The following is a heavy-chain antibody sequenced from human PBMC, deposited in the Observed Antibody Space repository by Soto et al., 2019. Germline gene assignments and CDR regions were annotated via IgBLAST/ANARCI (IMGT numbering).Heavy chain of an antibody. CDR3: ARAGAGHFDS. D-gene: IGHD3-10*01. CDR2: INPSVGST. V-gene: IGHV1-46*01. Sequence: QVQLVQSGAEVRKPGASVKVSCKASGYTFTTYNMHWVQQAPGQGLEWMGVINPSVGSTSYAQKFQGRVTMTRDTSTSTVYMELSSLRSEDTAVYYCARAGAGHFDSWGQGTLVTVSS. CDR1: GYTFTTYN. J-gene: IGHJ4*02.